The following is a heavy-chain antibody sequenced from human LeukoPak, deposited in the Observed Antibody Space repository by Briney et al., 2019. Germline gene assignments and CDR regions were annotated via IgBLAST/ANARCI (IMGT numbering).Heavy chain of an antibody. CDR2: IYYSGST. J-gene: IGHJ4*02. D-gene: IGHD2-15*01. CDR1: GGSVSSGSYY. CDR3: AREGYCSGGSCYSS. V-gene: IGHV4-61*01. Sequence: PSETLSLTCTVSGGSVSSGSYYWSWIRQPPGKGLEWIGYIYYSGSTNYNPSLKSRVTISVDTSKNQFSLKLSSVTAADTAVYYCAREGYCSGGSCYSSWGQGTLVTVSS.